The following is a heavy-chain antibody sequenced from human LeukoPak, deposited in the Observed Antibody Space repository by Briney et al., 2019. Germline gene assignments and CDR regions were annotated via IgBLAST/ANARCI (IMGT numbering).Heavy chain of an antibody. CDR3: ASGDTTGYSGDAFNI. CDR1: GSTFSIYG. Sequence: GGSLRLSCVASGSTFSIYGRHWVRQAPAKGLEWVAIIWYDGSNKYYADSVKGRFTISRDTSKNTLYLQMDSLRAEDTAVYYCASGDTTGYSGDAFNIWGQGTMVTVSS. V-gene: IGHV3-33*03. D-gene: IGHD3-22*01. CDR2: IWYDGSNK. J-gene: IGHJ3*02.